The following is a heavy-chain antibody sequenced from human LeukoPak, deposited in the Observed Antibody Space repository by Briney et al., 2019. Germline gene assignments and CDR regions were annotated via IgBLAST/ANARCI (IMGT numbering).Heavy chain of an antibody. Sequence: GASVKVSCMASGYTFTSYGISWVRQAPGQGLEWMGWISAYNGNTNYAQKLQGRVTMTTDTSTSTAYMELRSLRSDDTAVYYCARDQWIQLWMSDGMDVWGKGTTVAVSS. V-gene: IGHV1-18*04. CDR1: GYTFTSYG. CDR2: ISAYNGNT. J-gene: IGHJ6*04. CDR3: ARDQWIQLWMSDGMDV. D-gene: IGHD5-18*01.